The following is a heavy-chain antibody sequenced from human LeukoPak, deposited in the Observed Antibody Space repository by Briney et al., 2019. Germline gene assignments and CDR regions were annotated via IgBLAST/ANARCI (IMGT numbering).Heavy chain of an antibody. CDR2: ISGSGGST. CDR3: AKDEGYCSGGSCYDYFDY. V-gene: IGHV3-23*01. J-gene: IGHJ4*02. Sequence: GGSLRLSCAASGFTFSSYAMSWVRQAPGKGLEWVSAISGSGGSTYYADSVKGRFTISRDNSKNTLYLQMNSLRGEDTAVYYCAKDEGYCSGGSCYDYFDYWGQGTLVTVSS. CDR1: GFTFSSYA. D-gene: IGHD2-15*01.